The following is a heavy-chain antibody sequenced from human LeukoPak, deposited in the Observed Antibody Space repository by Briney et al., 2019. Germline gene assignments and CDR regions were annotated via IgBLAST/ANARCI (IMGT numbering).Heavy chain of an antibody. Sequence: PSETLSLTCAVYGGSFSGYYWSWIRQPPGKGLEWIGDINHSGSTNYNPSLKSRVTISVDTSKNQFSLKLSSVTAADTAVYYCARDDLYCGNNCSPFDYWGQGTLVTVSS. D-gene: IGHD2-21*02. J-gene: IGHJ4*02. V-gene: IGHV4-34*01. CDR3: ARDDLYCGNNCSPFDY. CDR1: GGSFSGYY. CDR2: INHSGST.